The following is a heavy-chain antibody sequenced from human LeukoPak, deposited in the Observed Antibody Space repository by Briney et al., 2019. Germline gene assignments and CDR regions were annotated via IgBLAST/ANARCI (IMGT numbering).Heavy chain of an antibody. CDR3: ARDADTSSHYSNFDY. D-gene: IGHD3-22*01. V-gene: IGHV3-48*01. CDR2: ISSSSRTI. J-gene: IGHJ4*02. CDR1: GFTFSSYS. Sequence: PGGSLRLSCAASGFTFSSYSMNWVRQAPGKGLEWVSYISSSSRTIYYADSVKGRFTISRDNARNTLYLQMNSLRGEDTAVYFCARDADTSSHYSNFDYWGQGTLVTVSS.